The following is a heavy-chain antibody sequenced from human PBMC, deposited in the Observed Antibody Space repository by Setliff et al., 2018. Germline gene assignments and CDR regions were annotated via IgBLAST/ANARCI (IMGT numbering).Heavy chain of an antibody. D-gene: IGHD3-22*01. CDR1: GFTFTSSA. CDR3: AADPYYYDSRGYYPSFDY. CDR2: IVVGSGNT. V-gene: IGHV1-58*02. Sequence: SVKVSCKASGFTFTSSAMQWVRQARGQRLEWIGWIVVGSGNTNYAQKFQERVTITRDMSTSTAYMELSSLRSEDTAVYYCAADPYYYDSRGYYPSFDYWGQGTLGPSPQ. J-gene: IGHJ4*02.